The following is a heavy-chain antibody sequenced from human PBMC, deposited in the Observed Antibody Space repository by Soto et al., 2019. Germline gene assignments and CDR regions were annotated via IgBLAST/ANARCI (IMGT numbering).Heavy chain of an antibody. CDR1: GFTFSSYS. D-gene: IGHD3-22*01. V-gene: IGHV3-66*01. Sequence: GGSLRLSCAASGFTFSSYSMNWVRQAPGKGLEWVSVIYSGGSTYYADSVKGRFTISRDNSKNTLYLQMNSLRAEDTAVYYCARGDYYDSSGSTRDYWGQGTLVTVSS. J-gene: IGHJ4*02. CDR2: IYSGGST. CDR3: ARGDYYDSSGSTRDY.